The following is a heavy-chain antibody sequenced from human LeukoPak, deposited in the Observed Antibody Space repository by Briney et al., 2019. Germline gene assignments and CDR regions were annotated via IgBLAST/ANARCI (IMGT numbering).Heavy chain of an antibody. Sequence: GGSLRLSCAASGFTFNNYAMTWVRQAPGKGLEWVSAITGTGAYTNYADSVKGRFTISRDNSKNTMYLQMNSLRAEDTAIYYCAKRSSTSSGYFDLWGWGTLVTVSS. CDR1: GFTFNNYA. J-gene: IGHJ4*02. V-gene: IGHV3-23*01. CDR3: AKRSSTSSGYFDL. D-gene: IGHD3-22*01. CDR2: ITGTGAYT.